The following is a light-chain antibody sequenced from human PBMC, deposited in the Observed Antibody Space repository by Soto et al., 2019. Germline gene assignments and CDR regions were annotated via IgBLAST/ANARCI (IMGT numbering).Light chain of an antibody. CDR3: AAWDGSLNGYV. CDR2: SNN. CDR1: SSSIGSNT. V-gene: IGLV1-44*01. J-gene: IGLJ1*01. Sequence: QSVLTQPPSASGTPGQRVTISCSGSSSSIGSNTVNWYQQHPGTAPKLLIYSNNQRPSGVPDRLSGSKSGTSASLAISGLQSEDEADYCCAAWDGSLNGYVFGTGTKVTVL.